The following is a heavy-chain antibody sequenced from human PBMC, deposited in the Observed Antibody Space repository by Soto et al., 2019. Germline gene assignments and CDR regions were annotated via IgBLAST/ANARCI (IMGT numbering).Heavy chain of an antibody. D-gene: IGHD6-19*01. CDR3: ASRRGAAGFDY. V-gene: IGHV3-30*04. J-gene: IGHJ4*02. CDR2: ISYDGSNK. Sequence: GGSLRLSCAASGFTFSSYAMHWVRQAPGKGLEWVAVISYDGSNKYYADSVKGRFTISRDNSKNTLYLQMNSLRAEDTAVYYCASRRGAAGFDYWGQGTLVTVSS. CDR1: GFTFSSYA.